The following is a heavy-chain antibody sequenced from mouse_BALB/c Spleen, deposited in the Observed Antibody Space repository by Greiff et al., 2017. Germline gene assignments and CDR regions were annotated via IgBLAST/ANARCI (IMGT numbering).Heavy chain of an antibody. CDR3: ARWDYDDDGHYAMDY. J-gene: IGHJ4*01. CDR2: IYPYNGGT. V-gene: IGHV1S29*02. CDR1: GYTFTDYN. Sequence: EVQLQESGPELVKPGASVKISCKASGYTFTDYNMHWVKQSHGKSLEWIGYIYPYNGGTGYNQKFKSKATLTVDNSSSTAYMELRSLTSEDSAVYYCARWDYDDDGHYAMDYWGQGTSVTVSS. D-gene: IGHD2-4*01.